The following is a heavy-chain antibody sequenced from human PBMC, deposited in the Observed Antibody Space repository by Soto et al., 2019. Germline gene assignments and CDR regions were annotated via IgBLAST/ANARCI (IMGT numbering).Heavy chain of an antibody. V-gene: IGHV3-23*01. D-gene: IGHD3-10*01. CDR2: ISGSGGST. CDR1: GFTFSIYA. CDR3: ARSTPGNPFDI. Sequence: GGSLRLSCAASGFTFSIYAMSWVRQAPGKGLEWVSAISGSGGSTYYADSVKGRFTISRDNARNSVSLQMDSLRDEDAAVYYCARSTPGNPFDIWGQGTMVTVSS. J-gene: IGHJ3*02.